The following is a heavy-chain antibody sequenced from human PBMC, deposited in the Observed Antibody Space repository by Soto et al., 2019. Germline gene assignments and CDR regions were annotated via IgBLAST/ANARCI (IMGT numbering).Heavy chain of an antibody. V-gene: IGHV3-23*01. CDR1: GFTFGSYA. Sequence: GGSLRLSCAASGFTFGSYAMSWVRQAPGKGLEWVSAISGSGGSTYYADSVKGRFTISRDNSKNTLYLQMNSLRAEDTAVYYCAKVGNRPSIAHGVDVWGQGTTVTVSS. D-gene: IGHD1-26*01. CDR3: AKVGNRPSIAHGVDV. CDR2: ISGSGGST. J-gene: IGHJ6*02.